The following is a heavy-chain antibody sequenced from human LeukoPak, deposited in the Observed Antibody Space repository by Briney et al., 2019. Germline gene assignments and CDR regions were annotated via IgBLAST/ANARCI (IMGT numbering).Heavy chain of an antibody. J-gene: IGHJ5*02. Sequence: GGSLRLSCAASGFTFSSHGMHWVRQAPGKGLEWVAVIWYDGSNKYYADSVKGRFTISRDNTKNTVYVEMNSLRAEDTAVYYCVRGGESTWSWGQGTLVTVSS. D-gene: IGHD2-15*01. CDR1: GFTFSSHG. V-gene: IGHV3-33*01. CDR2: IWYDGSNK. CDR3: VRGGESTWS.